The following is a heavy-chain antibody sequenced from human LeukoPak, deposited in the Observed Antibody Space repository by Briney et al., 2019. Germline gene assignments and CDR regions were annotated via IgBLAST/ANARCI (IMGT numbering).Heavy chain of an antibody. D-gene: IGHD3-16*01. Sequence: SETLSLTCTVSGGSISSYYWSWIRQPPGKGLEWIGYIYYSGSTNYNPSLKSRVTISVDTSKNQFSLKLSSVTAADTAVYYCARGLKGFDYWGRGTLVTVSS. J-gene: IGHJ4*02. CDR1: GGSISSYY. CDR3: ARGLKGFDY. CDR2: IYYSGST. V-gene: IGHV4-59*01.